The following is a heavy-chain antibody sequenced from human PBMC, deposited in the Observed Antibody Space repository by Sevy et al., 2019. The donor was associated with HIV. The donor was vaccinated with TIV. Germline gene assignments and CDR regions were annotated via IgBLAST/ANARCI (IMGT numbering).Heavy chain of an antibody. CDR2: IKSKTDGGTT. CDR3: TADSTTRGLSALFDY. J-gene: IGHJ4*02. CDR1: GFTFSNAW. D-gene: IGHD1-1*01. Sequence: GGSLRLSCAASGFTFSNAWMSWVRQAPGKGLEWVGRIKSKTDGGTTDYAGPVKGRFTISRDDSKNKLYLQMNSLKTEDTVFYYGTADSTTRGLSALFDYWGQGTLVTVSS. V-gene: IGHV3-15*01.